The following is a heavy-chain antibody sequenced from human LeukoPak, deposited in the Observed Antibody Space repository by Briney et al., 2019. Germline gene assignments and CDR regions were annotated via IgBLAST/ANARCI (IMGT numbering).Heavy chain of an antibody. CDR3: AKVLPYSSSWYEDY. J-gene: IGHJ4*02. V-gene: IGHV3-23*01. Sequence: GGSLRLSCAASGFTFSSYAMSWVRQAPWKGLEWVSAISGSGGSTYYADSVKGRFTISRDNSKNTLYLQMNSLRAEDTAVYYCAKVLPYSSSWYEDYWGQGALVTVSS. CDR1: GFTFSSYA. CDR2: ISGSGGST. D-gene: IGHD6-13*01.